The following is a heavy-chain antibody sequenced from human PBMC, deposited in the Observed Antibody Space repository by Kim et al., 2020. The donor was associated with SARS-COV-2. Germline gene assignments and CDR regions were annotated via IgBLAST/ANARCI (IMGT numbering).Heavy chain of an antibody. CDR3: ARPGILGPTYWFDP. D-gene: IGHD1-26*01. Sequence: GGSLRLSCAASGFTFSSYALLWARQAPGKGLEWVAVISSDGNNGYFADSVKGRFTISRDDSKSTLYLQMKSLRAEDTAVYYCARPGILGPTYWFDPWGQGTLVTVSS. V-gene: IGHV3-30*04. CDR2: ISSDGNNG. J-gene: IGHJ5*02. CDR1: GFTFSSYA.